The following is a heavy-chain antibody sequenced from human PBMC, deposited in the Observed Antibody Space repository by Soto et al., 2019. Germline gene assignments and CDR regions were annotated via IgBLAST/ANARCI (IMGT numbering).Heavy chain of an antibody. CDR3: ARYEYGLIGPLDYYFDY. Sequence: ASVKVSCKASGYTFTSYGISWVRQAPGQGLEWMGWISAYNGNTNYAQKLQGRVTMTTDTSTSTAYMELRSLRSDDTAVYYCARYEYGLIGPLDYYFDYWGQGTLVTVSS. V-gene: IGHV1-18*01. D-gene: IGHD3-16*01. CDR1: GYTFTSYG. CDR2: ISAYNGNT. J-gene: IGHJ4*02.